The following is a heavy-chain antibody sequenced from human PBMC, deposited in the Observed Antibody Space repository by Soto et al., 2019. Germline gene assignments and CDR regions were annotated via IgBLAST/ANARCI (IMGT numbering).Heavy chain of an antibody. V-gene: IGHV3-72*01. CDR1: GFSFSDHY. Sequence: DVQLVQSGGGLVQPGGSLRLSCVGSGFSFSDHYMDWVRQAPGKGLEWVARIRKETNGYSTQYAASVKGSFTISRDDSKNSVYTQVNSLNTDDTAVYYCARGGRYRPFDYLCQGTLVTVSS. D-gene: IGHD3-16*01. CDR2: IRKETNGYST. CDR3: ARGGRYRPFDY. J-gene: IGHJ4*02.